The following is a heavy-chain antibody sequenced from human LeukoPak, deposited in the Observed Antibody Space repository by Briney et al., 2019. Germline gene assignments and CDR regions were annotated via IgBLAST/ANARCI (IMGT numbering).Heavy chain of an antibody. CDR2: IKQDGSEK. J-gene: IGHJ6*02. Sequence: GGSLRLSCAASGFTFSNNWMSWVRQAPGKGLEWVANIKQDGSEKCYVDSVKGRFTISRDNAKNSLYLQMNSLRAEDTAVYYCARDRWELLSNSYHYCGLDVWGQGTTVTVSS. CDR1: GFTFSNNW. CDR3: ARDRWELLSNSYHYCGLDV. D-gene: IGHD2-15*01. V-gene: IGHV3-7*01.